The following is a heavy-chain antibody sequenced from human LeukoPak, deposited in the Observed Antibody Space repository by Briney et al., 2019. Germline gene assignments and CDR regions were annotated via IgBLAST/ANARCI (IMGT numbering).Heavy chain of an antibody. V-gene: IGHV5-51*01. CDR3: ARRLAHCSSASCYQPFDY. D-gene: IGHD2-2*01. CDR1: GYSFTSYW. Sequence: GESLKISCKGSGYSFTSYWIGWVRQMPGKGLEWMGIIYPGDSDTRYSPSFQGQVTISADKSISTAYLQWSSLKASDTAVYYYARRLAHCSSASCYQPFDYWGQGTLVTVSS. CDR2: IYPGDSDT. J-gene: IGHJ4*02.